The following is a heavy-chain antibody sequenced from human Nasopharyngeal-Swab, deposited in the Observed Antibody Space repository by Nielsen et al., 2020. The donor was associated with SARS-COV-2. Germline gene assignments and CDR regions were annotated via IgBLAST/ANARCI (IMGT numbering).Heavy chain of an antibody. J-gene: IGHJ4*02. Sequence: GGSLRLSCAASGFTVSSNYMSWVRQVPGKGLEWVSGISGSGDNRYYAASVKGRFTISRDNSKNTLYLQMNSLRAEDTAVYYCAKEGIVGGSPLLVCFDCWGQGTLVTVSS. D-gene: IGHD1-26*01. CDR1: GFTVSSNY. CDR3: AKEGIVGGSPLLVCFDC. V-gene: IGHV3-23*01. CDR2: ISGSGDNR.